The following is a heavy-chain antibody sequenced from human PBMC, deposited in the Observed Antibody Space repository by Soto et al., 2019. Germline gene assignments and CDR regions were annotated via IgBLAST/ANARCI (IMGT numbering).Heavy chain of an antibody. CDR1: WGSVSSNTAS. D-gene: IGHD6-19*01. V-gene: IGHV6-1*01. J-gene: IGHJ4*02. Sequence: SQTLSLTCAISWGSVSSNTASWNWVRQSPSRGLEWLGRTYYRSNWNFDYALSVKSRITINPDTSKNQFSLQLNSLTPEDTAVYYCAGELDIHHGLGYWGPGTSVTVSS. CDR2: TYYRSNWNF. CDR3: AGELDIHHGLGY.